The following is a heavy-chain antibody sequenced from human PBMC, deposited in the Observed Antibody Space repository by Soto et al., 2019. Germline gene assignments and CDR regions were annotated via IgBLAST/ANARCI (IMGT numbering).Heavy chain of an antibody. CDR2: IYYSGST. V-gene: IGHV4-39*01. J-gene: IGHJ4*02. D-gene: IGHD6-13*01. CDR3: ARKDYSSSWYVPFDY. Sequence: SETLSLTCTVSGGSISSSSYYWGWIRQPPGKGLEWIGSIYYSGSTYYNPSLKSRVTISVDTSKNQFSLKLSSVTAADTAVYYCARKDYSSSWYVPFDYWGQGTLVTVSS. CDR1: GGSISSSSYY.